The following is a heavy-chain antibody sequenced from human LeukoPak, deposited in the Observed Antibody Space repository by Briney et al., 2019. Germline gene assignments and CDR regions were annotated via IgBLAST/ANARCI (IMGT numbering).Heavy chain of an antibody. D-gene: IGHD3-22*01. CDR1: GDSVSGISFY. J-gene: IGHJ4*02. V-gene: IGHV4-61*01. Sequence: PSETLSLTCTVSGDSVSGISFYWSWIRQPPGKGLQYIGYIQYSGSTNYNPSLKSRVTISVDTSKNQFSLKLSSVTAADTAVYYCARYYDSSGYWSTPHFDYWGQGTQVTASS. CDR2: IQYSGST. CDR3: ARYYDSSGYWSTPHFDY.